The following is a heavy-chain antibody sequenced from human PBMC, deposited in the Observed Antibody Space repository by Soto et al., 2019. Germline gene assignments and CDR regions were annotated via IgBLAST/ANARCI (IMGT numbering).Heavy chain of an antibody. V-gene: IGHV5-51*01. J-gene: IGHJ6*02. CDR2: IYPDDSET. D-gene: IGHD2-2*02. CDR1: GYNFNRYW. Sequence: PGESLKISCKGSGYNFNRYWIAWVRQMPGIGLEWMGIIYPDDSETRYSPSFQGQVTISADKSTGTASLQWSSLRASDTAVYYCARGLVVPAAILSREYYYYGLDVWGQGTSVTVSS. CDR3: ARGLVVPAAILSREYYYYGLDV.